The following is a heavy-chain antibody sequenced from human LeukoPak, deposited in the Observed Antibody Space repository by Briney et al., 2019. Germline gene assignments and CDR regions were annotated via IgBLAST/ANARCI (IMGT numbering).Heavy chain of an antibody. CDR3: AKEDGVSGSQYQAYFDY. Sequence: GGSLRLSCAASGFTFSSYSMNWVRQAPGKGLEWVSSISSSSSYIYYADSVKGRFTISRDNSKNTLYLQMNSLRAEDTALYYCAKEDGVSGSQYQAYFDYWGQGTRVTVSS. D-gene: IGHD3-10*01. CDR1: GFTFSSYS. V-gene: IGHV3-21*01. J-gene: IGHJ4*02. CDR2: ISSSSSYI.